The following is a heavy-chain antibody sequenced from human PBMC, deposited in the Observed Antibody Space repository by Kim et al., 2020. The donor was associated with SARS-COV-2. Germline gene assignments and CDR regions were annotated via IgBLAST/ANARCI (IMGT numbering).Heavy chain of an antibody. CDR3: ASPRENDY. V-gene: IGHV4-39*01. CDR2: SGSN. Sequence: SGSNYYNPSSKSRVTISVDTSKNQFSLTLSSVTAADTAVHYCASPRENDYWGQGTLVTVSS. J-gene: IGHJ4*02.